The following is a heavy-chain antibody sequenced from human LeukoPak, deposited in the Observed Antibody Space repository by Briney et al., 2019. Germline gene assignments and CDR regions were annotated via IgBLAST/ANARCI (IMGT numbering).Heavy chain of an antibody. J-gene: IGHJ4*02. CDR1: GVSISSSNSY. CDR3: ARGPTTSPQYSFDY. CDR2: INHSGST. D-gene: IGHD4-17*01. Sequence: SETLSLTCTVSGVSISSSNSYWGWIRQPPGKGLEWIGSINHSGSTYYNPSLKSRVTISVDTSKNQFSLNLSSVSAADTAVYYCARGPTTSPQYSFDYWGQGNMVTVSS. V-gene: IGHV4-39*07.